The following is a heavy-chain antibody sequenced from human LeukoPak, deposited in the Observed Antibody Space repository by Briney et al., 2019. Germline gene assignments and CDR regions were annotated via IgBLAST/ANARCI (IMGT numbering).Heavy chain of an antibody. V-gene: IGHV4-4*09. Sequence: PSETLSLTCTVSGGSISSYYWSWIRQPPGKGLEWIGYIYTSGSTNYNPSLESRVTMSIDTSKNQFSLRLSSVTAADTAVYYCARHSGDIWGQGTMVTVSS. CDR3: ARHSGDI. J-gene: IGHJ3*02. CDR1: GGSISSYY. CDR2: IYTSGST. D-gene: IGHD1-26*01.